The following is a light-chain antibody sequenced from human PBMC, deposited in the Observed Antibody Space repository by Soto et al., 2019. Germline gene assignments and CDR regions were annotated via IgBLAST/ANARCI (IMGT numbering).Light chain of an antibody. CDR1: QSVSSSY. CDR3: QQYGSSPGVT. J-gene: IGKJ3*01. Sequence: EIVLTQSPGTLSLSPGERATLSCRASQSVSSSYLAWYQQKPGQAPRLLIYGASSRATGIPDRFSGSGSGTDFTLTISRLEPVDFAVYYCQQYGSSPGVTFGPGTKVDIK. CDR2: GAS. V-gene: IGKV3-20*01.